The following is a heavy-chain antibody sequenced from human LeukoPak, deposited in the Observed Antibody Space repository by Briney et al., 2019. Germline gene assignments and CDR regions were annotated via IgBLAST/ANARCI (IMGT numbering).Heavy chain of an antibody. V-gene: IGHV5-51*01. J-gene: IGHJ4*02. CDR2: IYPGESDT. Sequence: GGALQIFCKGSGFNFTRYWIGWGRQVPGKGVEWMGIIYPGESDTRYSPSFQGQVTISADQSISTAYLQWSSLKASDTPTYYRARRAPVPCDLDYSRQATILTVSS. CDR3: ARRAPVPCDLDY. D-gene: IGHD2-21*01. CDR1: GFNFTRYW.